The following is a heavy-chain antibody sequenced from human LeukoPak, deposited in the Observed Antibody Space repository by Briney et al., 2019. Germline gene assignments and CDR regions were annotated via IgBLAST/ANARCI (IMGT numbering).Heavy chain of an antibody. CDR3: ARGVTMVRGVIDYYMDV. Sequence: SETLSLTCTVSGGSISSYYWSWIRQPPGKGLEWIGYIYYSGSTNYNPSLKSRVTISVDTSKNRFSLKLSSVTAADTAVYYCARGVTMVRGVIDYYMDVWGKGTTVTVS. CDR2: IYYSGST. CDR1: GGSISSYY. J-gene: IGHJ6*03. D-gene: IGHD3-10*01. V-gene: IGHV4-59*01.